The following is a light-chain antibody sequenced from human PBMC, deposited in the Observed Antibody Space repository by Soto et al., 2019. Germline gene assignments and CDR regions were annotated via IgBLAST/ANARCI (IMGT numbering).Light chain of an antibody. V-gene: IGLV1-51*01. CDR3: GSWDSSMSAYA. Sequence: QSVLTQPPSVSAAPGQKVTISCSGSSSNIGGNSVSWYQQLPGTAPKLLIYDDNKRPSGIPDRFSGYKSGTSATLGITGFQTGDEADYYCGSWDSSMSAYALGTG. CDR1: SSNIGGNS. CDR2: DDN. J-gene: IGLJ1*01.